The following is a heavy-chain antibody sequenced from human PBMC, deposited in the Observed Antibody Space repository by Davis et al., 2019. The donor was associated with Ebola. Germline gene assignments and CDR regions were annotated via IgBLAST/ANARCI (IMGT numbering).Heavy chain of an antibody. CDR2: IYYSGST. D-gene: IGHD6-19*01. CDR3: ARRSGWYYYFDY. Sequence: PGGSLRLSCTVSGGSISSSSYYWGWIRQPPGKGLEWIGSIYYSGSTYYNPSLKSRVTISVDTSKNQFSLKLTSVTAADTAVYYCARRSGWYYYFDYWGQGTLVTVSS. V-gene: IGHV4-39*07. CDR1: GGSISSSSYY. J-gene: IGHJ4*02.